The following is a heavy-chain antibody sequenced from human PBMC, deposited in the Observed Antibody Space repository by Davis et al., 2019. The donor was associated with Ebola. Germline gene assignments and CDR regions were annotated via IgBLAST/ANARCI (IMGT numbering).Heavy chain of an antibody. J-gene: IGHJ4*02. V-gene: IGHV5-10-1*01. Sequence: GESLKISCKASGYTFTNNYITWVRQLPGKGLEWMGRIETSDSHSEYSPSFQGHVTISADKSINTVYLQWSGLQASDTAIYFCTRGHGWCDYWGQGTPVTVSS. CDR2: IETSDSHS. D-gene: IGHD6-19*01. CDR3: TRGHGWCDY. CDR1: GYTFTNNY.